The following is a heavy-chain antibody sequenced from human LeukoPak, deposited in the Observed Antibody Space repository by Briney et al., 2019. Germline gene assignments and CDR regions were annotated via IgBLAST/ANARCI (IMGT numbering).Heavy chain of an antibody. V-gene: IGHV3-21*01. CDR2: ISSSSSYI. CDR3: ARDGIGLRRNAFDI. Sequence: GGSLRLSCAASGFTFSSYEMNWVRQAPGKGLEWVSSISSSSSYIYYADSVKGRFTISRDNAKNSLYLQMNSLRAEDTAVYYCARDGIGLRRNAFDIWGQGTMVTVSS. D-gene: IGHD3/OR15-3a*01. CDR1: GFTFSSYE. J-gene: IGHJ3*02.